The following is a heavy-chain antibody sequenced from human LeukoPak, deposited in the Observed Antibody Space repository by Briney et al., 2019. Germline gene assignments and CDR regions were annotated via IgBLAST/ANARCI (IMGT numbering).Heavy chain of an antibody. Sequence: KPGGSLRRSCAASGFTFSDYYMTWIRQGPGKGLEWVSYISTSGSSTYYADSVEGRFTISRDNAKNSLYLQMNSLRPEDTALYYCARDSGGGYFDFWGQGTLVTVSS. D-gene: IGHD6-25*01. V-gene: IGHV3-11*04. CDR1: GFTFSDYY. CDR2: ISTSGSST. J-gene: IGHJ4*02. CDR3: ARDSGGGYFDF.